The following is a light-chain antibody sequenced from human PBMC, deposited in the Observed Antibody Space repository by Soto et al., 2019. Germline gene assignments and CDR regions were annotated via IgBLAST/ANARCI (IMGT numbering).Light chain of an antibody. CDR1: SSDVGAYNF. CDR2: EVS. Sequence: QSALTQPASVSGSPGQSITISCTGTSSDVGAYNFVSWYQHYPGKAPKLMICEVSNRPSGVSNRFSGSKSGNTASLTISGLQAEDEADYYCSSFTSSRTIVFGGGTKVTVL. V-gene: IGLV2-14*01. J-gene: IGLJ2*01. CDR3: SSFTSSRTIV.